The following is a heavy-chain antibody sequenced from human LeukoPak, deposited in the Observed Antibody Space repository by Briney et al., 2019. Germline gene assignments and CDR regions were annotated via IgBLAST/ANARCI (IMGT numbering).Heavy chain of an antibody. Sequence: ASVKVSCKASGYNFGIFGISWVRQAPGQGLEWMGWISANNGNTNYAQNLQGRVTMTTDTSTSTAYMELRSVRSDDTAVYYCARVGVVVPAAWFDPWGQGTLVTVSS. CDR1: GYNFGIFG. V-gene: IGHV1-18*01. J-gene: IGHJ5*02. CDR3: ARVGVVVPAAWFDP. D-gene: IGHD2-2*01. CDR2: ISANNGNT.